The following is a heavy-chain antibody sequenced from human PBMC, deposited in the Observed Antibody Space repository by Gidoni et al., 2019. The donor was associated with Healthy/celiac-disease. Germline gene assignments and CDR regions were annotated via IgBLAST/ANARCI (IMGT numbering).Heavy chain of an antibody. V-gene: IGHV3-21*01. D-gene: IGHD2-15*01. J-gene: IGHJ3*02. CDR3: ARIYCSGGSCYQDAFDI. Sequence: EVQLVESGGGLVKPGGSLRLSCAASGFTFRSYRMNWVRQAPGKGLEWVSSISSSSSYIDYADSVKGRFTISRDNAKNSLYLQMNSLRAEDTAVYYCARIYCSGGSCYQDAFDIWGQGTMVTVSS. CDR1: GFTFRSYR. CDR2: ISSSSSYI.